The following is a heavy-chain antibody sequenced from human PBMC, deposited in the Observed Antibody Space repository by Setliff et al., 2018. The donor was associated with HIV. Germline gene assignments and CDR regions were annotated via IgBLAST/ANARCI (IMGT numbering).Heavy chain of an antibody. CDR3: ARDPRVDAFDI. V-gene: IGHV3-30*04. Sequence: GESLRLSCAASGFIFGDYAIHCVRQAPGKGLKWVAAVSYDGTKTYYADSVKGRFTLSRDNSKDTAFLQMNSLTVEDTAVYYCARDPRVDAFDIWGRGTVVTVSS. J-gene: IGHJ3*02. CDR2: VSYDGTKT. CDR1: GFIFGDYA.